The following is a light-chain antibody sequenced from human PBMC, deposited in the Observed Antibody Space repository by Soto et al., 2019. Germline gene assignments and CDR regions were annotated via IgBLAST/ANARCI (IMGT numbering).Light chain of an antibody. CDR1: SSDVGGYNY. CDR2: EVT. V-gene: IGLV2-8*01. Sequence: QSALTQPPSASGSPGQSVTISCTGTSSDVGGYNYVSWYQQYQGKVPKLMVYEVTNRPSGVPDRFSGSKSGNTASLTVSGLQAEDEADYYCTSYAGGNNVFGTGTKLTVL. CDR3: TSYAGGNNV. J-gene: IGLJ1*01.